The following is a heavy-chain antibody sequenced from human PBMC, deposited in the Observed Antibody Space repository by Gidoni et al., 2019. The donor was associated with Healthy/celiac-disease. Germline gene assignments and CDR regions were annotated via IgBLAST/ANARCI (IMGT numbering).Heavy chain of an antibody. D-gene: IGHD3-22*01. J-gene: IGHJ4*02. CDR3: ASEKAFPSEYYYDSSGYYYFDY. CDR1: GRTFSSYA. Sequence: QVQLVQSGAEVKKPGSSVKVSCKASGRTFSSYAIRCVRQAPGQGLEWMGGIIPIFGTASYAQKFQGRVTITADESTSTAYMELSSLRSEDTAVYYCASEKAFPSEYYYDSSGYYYFDYWGQGTLVTVSS. CDR2: IIPIFGTA. V-gene: IGHV1-69*01.